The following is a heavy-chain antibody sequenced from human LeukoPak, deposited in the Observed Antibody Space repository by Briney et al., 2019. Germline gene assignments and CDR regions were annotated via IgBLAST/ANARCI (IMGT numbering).Heavy chain of an antibody. CDR3: ARDHVRYYDFWSGFLYGMDV. Sequence: GGSLRLSCAASGFTFSSYAMSWVRQAPGKGLEWVSAISGSGGSTYYADSVKGRFTISRDNAKSSLYLQMNSLRAEDTAVYYCARDHVRYYDFWSGFLYGMDVWGQGTTVTVSS. D-gene: IGHD3-3*01. CDR1: GFTFSSYA. V-gene: IGHV3-23*01. J-gene: IGHJ6*01. CDR2: ISGSGGST.